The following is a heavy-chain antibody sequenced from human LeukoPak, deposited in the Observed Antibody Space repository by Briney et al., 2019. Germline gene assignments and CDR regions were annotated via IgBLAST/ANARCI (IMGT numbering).Heavy chain of an antibody. Sequence: PGGSLRLSCAASGFTFSSYWMHWVRQAPGKGLVWVSRINSDGSSTSYADSVKGRFTISRDNAKNTLYLQMNSLRAEDTAVYYCARDRDFWSGYYGLDYWGQGTLVTVSS. J-gene: IGHJ4*02. CDR3: ARDRDFWSGYYGLDY. CDR2: INSDGSST. V-gene: IGHV3-74*01. CDR1: GFTFSSYW. D-gene: IGHD3-3*01.